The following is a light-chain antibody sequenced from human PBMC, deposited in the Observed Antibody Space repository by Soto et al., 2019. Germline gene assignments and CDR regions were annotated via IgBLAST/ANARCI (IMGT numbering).Light chain of an antibody. V-gene: IGLV1-36*01. CDR1: SSNIGNNA. CDR3: ATWDDSLNDHV. J-gene: IGLJ1*01. CDR2: YDD. Sequence: QSVLTQPPSVSEAPRQRVTISCSGSSSNIGNNAVNWYQQLPGKAPKLLIYYDDLLPSGVSDRFSGSRSGTSASLAISGLQSEDEADYYCATWDDSLNDHVFGTGTKLTVL.